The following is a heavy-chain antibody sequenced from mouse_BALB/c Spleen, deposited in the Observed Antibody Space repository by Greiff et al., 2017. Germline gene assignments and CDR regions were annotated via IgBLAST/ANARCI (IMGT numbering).Heavy chain of an antibody. D-gene: IGHD2-10*02. J-gene: IGHJ4*01. V-gene: IGHV1S29*02. Sequence: VQLKQSGPELVKPGASVKISCKASGYTFTDYNMHWVKQSHGKSLEWIGYIYPYNGGTGYNQKFKSKATLTVDNSSSTAYMELRSLTSEDSAVYYCAPYGNYDAMDYWGQGTSVTVSS. CDR3: APYGNYDAMDY. CDR1: GYTFTDYN. CDR2: IYPYNGGT.